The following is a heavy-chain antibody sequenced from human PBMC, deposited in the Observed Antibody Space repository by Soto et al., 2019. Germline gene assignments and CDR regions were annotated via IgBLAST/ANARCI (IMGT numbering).Heavy chain of an antibody. CDR2: ISSSSSYT. D-gene: IGHD3-22*01. Sequence: GGSLSLSCAASGFTFSSYSMNWVRQAPGKGLEWVSSISSSSSYTYYADSVKGRFTISRANAKNSLYLQMNSLRAEDTAVYYCARDYYDSSGYEEFDYWGQGTLVTVSS. V-gene: IGHV3-21*01. CDR3: ARDYYDSSGYEEFDY. J-gene: IGHJ4*02. CDR1: GFTFSSYS.